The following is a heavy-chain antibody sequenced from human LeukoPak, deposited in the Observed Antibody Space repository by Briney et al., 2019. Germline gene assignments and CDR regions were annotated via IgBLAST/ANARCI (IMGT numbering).Heavy chain of an antibody. V-gene: IGHV3-30*03. CDR3: ARGRPHGNDY. CDR1: GFTFSSYA. CDR2: VSYDGGDK. J-gene: IGHJ4*02. Sequence: GGSLRLSCAASGFTFSSYAMHWVRQAPGKGLEWVAVVSYDGGDKNHADSVKGRFTISRDNSKNTLYLQMNSLRVEDTAVYYCARGRPHGNDYWGQGTLVTVSS. D-gene: IGHD4-23*01.